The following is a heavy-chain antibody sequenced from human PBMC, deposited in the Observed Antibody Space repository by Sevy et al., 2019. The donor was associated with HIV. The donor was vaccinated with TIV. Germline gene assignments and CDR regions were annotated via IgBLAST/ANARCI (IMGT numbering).Heavy chain of an antibody. Sequence: ASVKVSCKASGYTFTRYYMHWVRQAPGQGLEWMGIINPSGGSTSYAQKFQGRVTMTRDTSTSTVYMELSSLRSGDTAVYYCARGPLYGSGNFYYFDYWGQGTLVTVSS. CDR3: ARGPLYGSGNFYYFDY. CDR2: INPSGGST. CDR1: GYTFTRYY. D-gene: IGHD3-10*01. V-gene: IGHV1-46*01. J-gene: IGHJ4*02.